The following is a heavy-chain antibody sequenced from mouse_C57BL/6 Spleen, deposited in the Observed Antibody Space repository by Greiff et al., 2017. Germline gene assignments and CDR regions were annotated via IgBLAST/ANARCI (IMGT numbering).Heavy chain of an antibody. V-gene: IGHV1-15*01. CDR1: GYTFTDYE. CDR3: RTLIYYGNYFDY. CDR2: IDPETGGT. D-gene: IGHD2-1*01. Sequence: VHLVESGAELVRPGASVTLSCKASGYTFTDYEMHWVKQTPVHGLEWIGAIDPETGGTAYNQKFKGKAILTADKSSSTAYMELRSLTSDDSAVYYCRTLIYYGNYFDYWGQGTTLTVSS. J-gene: IGHJ2*01.